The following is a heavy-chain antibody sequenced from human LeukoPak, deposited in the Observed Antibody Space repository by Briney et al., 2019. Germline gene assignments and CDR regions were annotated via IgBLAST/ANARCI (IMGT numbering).Heavy chain of an antibody. CDR2: INHSGST. V-gene: IGHV4-34*01. CDR1: GGSFSGYY. D-gene: IGHD6-13*01. CDR3: AVIAAAGFDY. Sequence: SETLSLTCAVYGGSFSGYYWSWIRQPPGKGLEWIGEINHSGSTNYNPSLKSRVTISVVTSKNQFSLKLSSVTAADTAVYYCAVIAAAGFDYWGQGTLVTVSS. J-gene: IGHJ4*02.